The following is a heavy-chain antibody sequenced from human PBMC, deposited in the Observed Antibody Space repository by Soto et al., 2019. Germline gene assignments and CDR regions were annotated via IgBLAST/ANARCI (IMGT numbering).Heavy chain of an antibody. CDR2: IYPGDSDT. V-gene: IGHV5-51*01. J-gene: IGHJ6*02. Sequence: GESLKISCKGSGYSFTSYWIDWVRQMPGKGLEWMGIIYPGDSDTRYSPSFQGQVTISADKSISTAYLQWSSLKASDTAMYYCARIFRAAGIFYGMDVWGQGTTVTVSS. D-gene: IGHD6-13*01. CDR3: ARIFRAAGIFYGMDV. CDR1: GYSFTSYW.